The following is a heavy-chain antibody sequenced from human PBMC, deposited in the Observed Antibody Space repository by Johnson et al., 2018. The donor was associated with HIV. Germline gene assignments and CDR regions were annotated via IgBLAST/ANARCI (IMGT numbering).Heavy chain of an antibody. J-gene: IGHJ3*02. V-gene: IGHV3-13*01. CDR1: GFTFSSYD. CDR3: ARGRWLQNDAFDI. Sequence: VQLVESGGGLVQPGGSLRLSCAASGFTFSSYDMHWVRQATGKGLEWVSAIGTAGDTYYPGSVKGRFTISRENAKNSLYLQMNSLRAGDTAVYYCARGRWLQNDAFDIWGQGTMVTVSS. CDR2: IGTAGDT. D-gene: IGHD5-24*01.